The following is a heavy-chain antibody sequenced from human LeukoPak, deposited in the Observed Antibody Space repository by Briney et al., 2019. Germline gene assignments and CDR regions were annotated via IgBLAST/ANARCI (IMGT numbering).Heavy chain of an antibody. J-gene: IGHJ4*02. CDR2: ISGSGGST. V-gene: IGHV3-23*01. D-gene: IGHD6-13*01. CDR1: GFTFSSYA. Sequence: GGSLRLSCAASGFTFSSYAMSWVRQAPGKGLEWVSAISGSGGSTYYADSVTGRFTISRDNSKNTLYLQMNSLRAEDTAVYYCAKPYSSSWITPFDYWGQGTLVTVSS. CDR3: AKPYSSSWITPFDY.